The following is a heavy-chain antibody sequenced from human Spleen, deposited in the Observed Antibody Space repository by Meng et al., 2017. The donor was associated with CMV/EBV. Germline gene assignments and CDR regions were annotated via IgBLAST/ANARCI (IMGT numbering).Heavy chain of an antibody. CDR3: ARHLYGMDV. CDR1: GGSLSGYY. CDR2: INHSGST. D-gene: IGHD3-3*02. V-gene: IGHV4-34*01. J-gene: IGHJ6*02. Sequence: SETLSLTCAVYGGSLSGYYWSWIRQPPGKGLEWIGEINHSGSTNYNPSLKSRVSISVDTSKNQFSLKLSSVTAADTAVYYCARHLYGMDVWGQGTTVTVSS.